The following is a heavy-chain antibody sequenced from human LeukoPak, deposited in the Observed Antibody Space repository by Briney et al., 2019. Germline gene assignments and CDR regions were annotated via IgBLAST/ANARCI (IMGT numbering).Heavy chain of an antibody. Sequence: KPSETLSLTCTVSGGSISSSSYYWGWIRQPPGKGLEWIGSIYYSGSTPYNPSLKSRVTISVDTSKNQFSLKLSSVTAADTAVYYCARGRSRRGLWFGELLIRFDPWGQGTLVTVSS. V-gene: IGHV4-39*07. CDR2: IYYSGST. D-gene: IGHD3-10*01. J-gene: IGHJ5*02. CDR1: GGSISSSSYY. CDR3: ARGRSRRGLWFGELLIRFDP.